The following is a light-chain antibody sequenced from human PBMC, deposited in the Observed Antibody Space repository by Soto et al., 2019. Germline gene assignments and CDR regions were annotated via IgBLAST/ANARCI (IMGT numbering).Light chain of an antibody. CDR1: QDIGTD. CDR3: QQTSAFPRT. CDR2: EAS. J-gene: IGKJ1*01. V-gene: IGKV1-17*01. Sequence: DIQMTQSPSSLSASVADRVTITCRASQDIGTDLGWYQQKPGKAPERLIYEASSLHRGVPSRFSGGGAGTEFTLTISSLQPEDFATYYCQQTSAFPRTFGQGTKVDIK.